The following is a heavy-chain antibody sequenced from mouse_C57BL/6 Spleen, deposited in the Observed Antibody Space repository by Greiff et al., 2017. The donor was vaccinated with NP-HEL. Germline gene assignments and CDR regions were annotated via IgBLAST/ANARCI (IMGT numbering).Heavy chain of an antibody. CDR2: IDPANGNT. CDR1: CFHIKNTY. V-gene: IGHV14-3*01. J-gene: IGHJ4*01. CDR3: AREGNGYYEGY. D-gene: IGHD2-3*01. Sequence: EVQLQQSVAELVRPGASVKLSCTASCFHIKNTYMHWVKQRPEQGLEWIGRIDPANGNTKYAPKFQGKATITADTSSNTAYLQLSSLTSEDTAIYYCAREGNGYYEGYWGQGTSVTVSS.